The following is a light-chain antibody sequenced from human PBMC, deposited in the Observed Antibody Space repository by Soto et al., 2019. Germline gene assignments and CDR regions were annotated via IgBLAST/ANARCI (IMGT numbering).Light chain of an antibody. CDR3: LQDHIYPWT. CDR2: AAS. V-gene: IGKV1-6*01. J-gene: IGKJ1*01. CDR1: QDIRNG. Sequence: AVQMTQSPSSLSASVGDRVTITCRASQDIRNGLGWYQQKPGKAPELLIYAASSLQSGVPSRFSGSASGTDFTLTICSLQREDFATYYCLQDHIYPWTFGQGTKVEI.